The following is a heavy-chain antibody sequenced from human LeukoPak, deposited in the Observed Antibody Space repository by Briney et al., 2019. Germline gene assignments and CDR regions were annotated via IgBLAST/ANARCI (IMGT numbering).Heavy chain of an antibody. J-gene: IGHJ6*02. CDR2: ISSSGSTI. V-gene: IGHV3-11*01. Sequence: GGSLRLSCAASGFTFSDYYMSWIRQAPGKGLEWVSYISSSGSTIYYADSVKGRFTISRDNAKNSLYLQMNSLRAEDTAVYYCAREAPAYCGGDCYPTLYYYGMDVWGQGTTVTVSS. D-gene: IGHD2-21*02. CDR3: AREAPAYCGGDCYPTLYYYGMDV. CDR1: GFTFSDYY.